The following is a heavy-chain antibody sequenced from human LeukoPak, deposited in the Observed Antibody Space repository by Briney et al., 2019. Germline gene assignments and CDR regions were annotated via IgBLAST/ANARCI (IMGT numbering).Heavy chain of an antibody. CDR2: ISSSSSYI. CDR1: GFTLGSHS. CDR3: ARDSDFDSSAYYPDYYYYYNIDV. V-gene: IGHV3-21*01. J-gene: IGHJ6*02. Sequence: GGSLRLSCAAAGFTLGSHSTNWVRQAPGKGLEWVSSISSSSSYIYYADSVKGRFTISRDNAKNSLFLQMNSLRAEDTGVYYCARDSDFDSSAYYPDYYYYYNIDVWGQGTTVTVSS. D-gene: IGHD3-22*01.